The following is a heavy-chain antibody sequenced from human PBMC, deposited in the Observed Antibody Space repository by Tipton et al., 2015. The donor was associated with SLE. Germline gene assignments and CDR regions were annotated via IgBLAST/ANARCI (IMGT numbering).Heavy chain of an antibody. CDR2: TYYRSKWNN. CDR1: GDSVSRNSAA. V-gene: IGHV6-1*01. D-gene: IGHD3-16*01. CDR3: AGEQPWGGGFDS. J-gene: IGHJ4*02. Sequence: VKPSQTLSLTCAISGDSVSRNSAAWNWIRQSPSRGLEWLGRTYYRSKWNNDYALSVTSRITINADTSKNQFSLQLKYVTPEDTAVYFCAGEQPWGGGFDSWDQGTLVTVSS.